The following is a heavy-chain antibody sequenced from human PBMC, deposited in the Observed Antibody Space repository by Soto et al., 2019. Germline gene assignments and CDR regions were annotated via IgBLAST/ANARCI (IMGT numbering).Heavy chain of an antibody. V-gene: IGHV1-18*01. D-gene: IGHD6-19*01. Sequence: ASVKVSCKASGYTFTSYGISWVRQAPGQGLEWMGWISAYNGNTNYAQKLQGRVTMTTDTSTSTAYMELRSLRSDDTAVYYCARVPLRSGWGGGNWVDPWGQGTLVTVSS. J-gene: IGHJ5*02. CDR3: ARVPLRSGWGGGNWVDP. CDR2: ISAYNGNT. CDR1: GYTFTSYG.